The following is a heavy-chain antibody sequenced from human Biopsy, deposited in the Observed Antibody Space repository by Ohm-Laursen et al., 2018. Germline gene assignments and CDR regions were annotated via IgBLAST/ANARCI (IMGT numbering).Heavy chain of an antibody. CDR1: GFNFSTYG. J-gene: IGHJ5*01. D-gene: IGHD3-10*01. Sequence: SLRLSCSASGFNFSTYGMSWVRQVAGKGLEWVSGTSISGTFTHYADSVRGRFTVSRDNTKNTLYLQMNSLRAADTAIYFCATELLPPGVGGPWLDSWGQGTPVTVSS. CDR3: ATELLPPGVGGPWLDS. V-gene: IGHV3-23*05. CDR2: TSISGTFT.